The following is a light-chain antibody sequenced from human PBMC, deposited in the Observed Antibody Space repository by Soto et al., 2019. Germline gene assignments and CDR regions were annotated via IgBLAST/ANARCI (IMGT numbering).Light chain of an antibody. CDR1: SSDVGGYNY. V-gene: IGLV2-14*01. CDR3: RSYTSSSTGV. J-gene: IGLJ2*01. Sequence: QSALTQPASVSGSPGQSITISCTGTSSDVGGYNYVSWYQQHPGKAPKLMIYEVSNRPSGVSNRFSGSKSGNTASLTISGLQAEDEADYYCRSYTSSSTGVFGGGTQLTVL. CDR2: EVS.